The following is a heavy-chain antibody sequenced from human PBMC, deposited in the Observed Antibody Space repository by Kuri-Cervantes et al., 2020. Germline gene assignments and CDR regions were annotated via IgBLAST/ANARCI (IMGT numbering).Heavy chain of an antibody. V-gene: IGHV4-38-2*01. CDR3: ARQDCSSGSCYSGFFDY. CDR2: IQDSGST. Sequence: ESLKISCAASGYSISSGYYWGWIRQPPGKGLEWIGYIQDSGSTNYNPSLNSPVTISVDTSKNQFTLKLRSVTAADTAVYYCARQDCSSGSCYSGFFDYWGQGTLVTVSS. CDR1: GYSISSGYY. J-gene: IGHJ4*02. D-gene: IGHD2-15*01.